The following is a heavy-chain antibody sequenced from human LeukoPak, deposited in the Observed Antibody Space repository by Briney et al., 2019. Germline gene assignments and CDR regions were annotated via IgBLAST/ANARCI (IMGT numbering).Heavy chain of an antibody. CDR1: GFTFRTYD. V-gene: IGHV3-21*04. CDR2: IRPSGHSV. D-gene: IGHD2-15*01. Sequence: GGYLRLSCTAPGFTFRTYDMNWVRQAPGKGPEWVSSIRPSGHSVYSADAVKGRFTISRDNAKNTLYLQMSSLRAEDTAIYYCARDESSLLSAASRSYLDGWGQGTLVTVSS. J-gene: IGHJ4*02. CDR3: ARDESSLLSAASRSYLDG.